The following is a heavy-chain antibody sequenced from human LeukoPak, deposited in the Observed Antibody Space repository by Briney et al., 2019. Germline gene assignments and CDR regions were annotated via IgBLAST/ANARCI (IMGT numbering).Heavy chain of an antibody. Sequence: PGGSLRLSCAASGFTFSSYGMHWVRQAPGKGLEWVAVISYDGSNKYYADSVKGRFTISRDNSKNTLYLQMNSLRAEDTAVYYCAKAETWIQLWLLGYWGQGTLVTVSS. CDR3: AKAETWIQLWLLGY. CDR1: GFTFSSYG. V-gene: IGHV3-30*18. D-gene: IGHD5-18*01. CDR2: ISYDGSNK. J-gene: IGHJ4*02.